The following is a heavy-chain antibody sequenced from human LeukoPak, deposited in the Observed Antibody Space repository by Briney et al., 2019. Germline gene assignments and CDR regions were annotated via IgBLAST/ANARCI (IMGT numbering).Heavy chain of an antibody. D-gene: IGHD5-12*01. Sequence: GGSLRLSCAASGFTFSSYAMSWVRQAPGKGLEWVSAISGSGGSTYYADSVKGRFTISRDNSKNTLYLQMNSLRAEDTAVYYCAKDKVGYSGRNWFDPWGQGTLVTVSS. CDR1: GFTFSSYA. CDR3: AKDKVGYSGRNWFDP. J-gene: IGHJ5*02. V-gene: IGHV3-23*01. CDR2: ISGSGGST.